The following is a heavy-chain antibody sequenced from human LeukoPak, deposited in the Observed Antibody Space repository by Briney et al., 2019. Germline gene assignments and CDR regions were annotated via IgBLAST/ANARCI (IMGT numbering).Heavy chain of an antibody. J-gene: IGHJ4*02. Sequence: GGSLRLSCAASGFTFSSYAMHWVRQAPGKGLEWVAVISYDGSNKYYADSVKGRFTISRDNSKNTLYLQMNSLRAEDTAVYYRARGAGFDYWGQGTLVTVSS. CDR2: ISYDGSNK. CDR3: ARGAGFDY. V-gene: IGHV3-30-3*01. CDR1: GFTFSSYA. D-gene: IGHD3-16*01.